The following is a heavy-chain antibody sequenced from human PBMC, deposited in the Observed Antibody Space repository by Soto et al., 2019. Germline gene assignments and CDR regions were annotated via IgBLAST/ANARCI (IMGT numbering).Heavy chain of an antibody. CDR3: AKDLGPYCTNGVCYTAGGYYYGMDV. J-gene: IGHJ6*02. D-gene: IGHD2-8*01. V-gene: IGHV3-30*18. CDR1: GFTFSSYG. CDR2: ISYDGSNK. Sequence: GGSLRLSCAASGFTFSSYGMHWVRQAPGKGLEWVAVISYDGSNKYYADPVKGRFTISRDNSKNTLYLQMNSLRAEDTAVYYCAKDLGPYCTNGVCYTAGGYYYGMDVWGQGTTVTVSS.